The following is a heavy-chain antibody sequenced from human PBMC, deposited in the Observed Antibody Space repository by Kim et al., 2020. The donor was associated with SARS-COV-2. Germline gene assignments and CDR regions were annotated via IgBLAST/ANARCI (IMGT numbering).Heavy chain of an antibody. J-gene: IGHJ5*02. CDR2: T. CDR3: ARVYYEFWFDP. D-gene: IGHD3-22*01. Sequence: TNYAQKLQGRVTMTTDTSTSTAYMELRSLRSDDTAVYYCARVYYEFWFDPWGQGTLVTVSS. V-gene: IGHV1-18*01.